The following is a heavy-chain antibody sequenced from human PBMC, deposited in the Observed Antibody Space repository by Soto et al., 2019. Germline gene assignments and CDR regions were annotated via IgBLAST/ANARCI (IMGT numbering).Heavy chain of an antibody. Sequence: PGGSLRLSCAASGFSFNTYRMNWVRQAPGKRLEWVSSITSNSRDIYYADSVKGRFTISRDNAENSLYLQMNSLRAEDTAVYYCARDATPDWLVVVHIHWFDPWGQGTLVTVSS. J-gene: IGHJ5*02. CDR2: ITSNSRDI. D-gene: IGHD6-19*01. V-gene: IGHV3-21*01. CDR1: GFSFNTYR. CDR3: ARDATPDWLVVVHIHWFDP.